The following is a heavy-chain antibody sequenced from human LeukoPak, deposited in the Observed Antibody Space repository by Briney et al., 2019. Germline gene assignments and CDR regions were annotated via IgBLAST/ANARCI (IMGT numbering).Heavy chain of an antibody. J-gene: IGHJ4*02. CDR1: GGSISSSNW. V-gene: IGHV4-4*02. CDR2: IYHSGST. CDR3: ARGGARFDWLLLDY. D-gene: IGHD3-9*01. Sequence: MSSETLSLTCAVSGGSISSSNWWSWVRQPPGKGLEWVGEIYHSGSTNYNPSLKSRVTISVDKSKNQFSLKLSSVTAADTAVYYCARGGARFDWLLLDYWGQGTLVTVSS.